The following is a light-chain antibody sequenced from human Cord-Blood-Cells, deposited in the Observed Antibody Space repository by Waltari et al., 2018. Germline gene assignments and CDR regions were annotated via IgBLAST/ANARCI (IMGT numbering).Light chain of an antibody. CDR2: SNN. J-gene: IGLJ2*01. V-gene: IGLV1-44*01. CDR1: SSNIGSNT. Sequence: QPVLTQPPSASGTPGQRVTISCSGRSSNIGSNTVNWYQQLPGTAPKLLIYSNNQRPSGVPDRFSGSKSGTSASLVISGLQSEDEADYYCAAWDDSLNGPVFGGGTKLTVL. CDR3: AAWDDSLNGPV.